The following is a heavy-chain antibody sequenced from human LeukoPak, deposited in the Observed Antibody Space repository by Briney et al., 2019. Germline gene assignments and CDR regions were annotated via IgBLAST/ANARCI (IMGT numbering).Heavy chain of an antibody. V-gene: IGHV4-4*07. D-gene: IGHD6-13*01. CDR3: ARVGEYPSTWYRYVWFDP. Sequence: SETLSLTCTVSGGSISSYYWSWTRQPAGKGLEWIGRISTSGSTNYNPSLKSRVTMSFDTSKNQFSLKLTSLTAADTAMYDCARVGEYPSTWYRYVWFDPWGQGTLVSVSS. CDR1: GGSISSYY. CDR2: ISTSGST. J-gene: IGHJ5*02.